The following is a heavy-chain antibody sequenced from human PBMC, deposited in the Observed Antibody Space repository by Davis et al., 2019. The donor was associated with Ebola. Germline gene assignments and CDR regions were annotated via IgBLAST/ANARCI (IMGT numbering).Heavy chain of an antibody. CDR1: GFTFSSYG. Sequence: GESLKISCAASGFTFSSYGMHWVRQAPGKGLVWVSRIKSDGSSTSYADSVRGRFTISRDNAKNTMYLQMNSLRADDTAVYYCARGVTTPGWYWHFDLWGRGTLVTVSS. CDR3: ARGVTTPGWYWHFDL. CDR2: IKSDGSST. V-gene: IGHV3-74*01. J-gene: IGHJ2*01. D-gene: IGHD2-21*02.